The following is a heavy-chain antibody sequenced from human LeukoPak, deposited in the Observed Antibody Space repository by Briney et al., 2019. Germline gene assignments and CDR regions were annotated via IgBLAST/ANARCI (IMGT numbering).Heavy chain of an antibody. D-gene: IGHD6-13*01. CDR1: GGSISSYY. J-gene: IGHJ4*02. Sequence: SETLSLTCTVSGGSISSYYWSWIRQPPGKGLKWIGYIYYSGSTNYNPSLKSRVTISVDTSKNQFSLKLSSVTAADTAVYYCARVAAAGNDYWGQGTLVTVSS. V-gene: IGHV4-59*01. CDR2: IYYSGST. CDR3: ARVAAAGNDY.